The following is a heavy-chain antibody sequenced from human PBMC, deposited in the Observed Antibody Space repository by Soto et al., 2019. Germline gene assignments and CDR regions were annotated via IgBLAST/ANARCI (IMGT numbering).Heavy chain of an antibody. Sequence: SQTLSLTCTVSGDSVTSGNYYWSWIRQPPGKGLEWIGYIYYSGNTNYSPSLKSRVTMSLDRSNNQFSLNLSSVTAADTAVYYCARIHVDTAMIYWFDLWGQVILFTGSS. CDR2: IYYSGNT. V-gene: IGHV4-61*01. D-gene: IGHD5-18*01. J-gene: IGHJ5*01. CDR3: ARIHVDTAMIYWFDL. CDR1: GDSVTSGNYY.